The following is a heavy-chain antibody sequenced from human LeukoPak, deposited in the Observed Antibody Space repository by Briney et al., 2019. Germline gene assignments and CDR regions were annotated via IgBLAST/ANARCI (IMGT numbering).Heavy chain of an antibody. J-gene: IGHJ4*02. CDR3: ARGRRNYCGGDCYQFDY. CDR1: GFTVSSDY. CDR2: IYSGGST. Sequence: GGSLRLSCAASGFTVSSDYMSWVRQAPGKGLEWVSIIYSGGSTNYADSVKGRFTISRDNSKNTLYLQMNSLRAEDTTVYYCARGRRNYCGGDCYQFDYWGQGTLVTVSS. D-gene: IGHD2-21*02. V-gene: IGHV3-53*05.